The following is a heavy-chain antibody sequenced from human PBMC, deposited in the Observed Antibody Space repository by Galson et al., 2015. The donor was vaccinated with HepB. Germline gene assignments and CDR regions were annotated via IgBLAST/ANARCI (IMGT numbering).Heavy chain of an antibody. CDR1: GYTFSGYY. V-gene: IGHV1-2*02. D-gene: IGHD5-18*01. CDR2: INPNSGGT. CDR3: ARERYSQDLKEFDY. J-gene: IGHJ4*02. Sequence: SVKVSCKASGYTFSGYYFHWVRQAPGQGLEYMGGINPNSGGTNSEQKFQGRATMTRDTSISTFYMELSRLTSDDTAVYYCARERYSQDLKEFDYWGQGTLVTVSS.